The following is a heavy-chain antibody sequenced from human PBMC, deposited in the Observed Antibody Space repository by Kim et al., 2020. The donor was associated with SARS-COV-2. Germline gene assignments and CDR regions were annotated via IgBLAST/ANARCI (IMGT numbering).Heavy chain of an antibody. J-gene: IGHJ4*02. V-gene: IGHV3-64D*09. Sequence: YADSVKGRFTISRDNSKNTLYLQMSSLRAEDTAVYYCVRGAYVWGSYGDYWGQGTLVTVSS. D-gene: IGHD3-16*01. CDR3: VRGAYVWGSYGDY.